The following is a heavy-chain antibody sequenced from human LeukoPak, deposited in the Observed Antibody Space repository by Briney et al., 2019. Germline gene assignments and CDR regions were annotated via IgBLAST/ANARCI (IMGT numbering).Heavy chain of an antibody. V-gene: IGHV3-21*06. CDR1: GFTFSTYS. CDR3: AGTMSLGAGIDS. D-gene: IGHD1-26*01. J-gene: IGHJ4*02. Sequence: GGSLRLSCAGTGFTFSTYSMNWVRQTPDKGLEWVSSVSSDSHFIFYADSVEGRFTISRDNANNSLYLEINSLRPEDTAVYYCAGTMSLGAGIDSWGQGTLVTVSS. CDR2: VSSDSHFI.